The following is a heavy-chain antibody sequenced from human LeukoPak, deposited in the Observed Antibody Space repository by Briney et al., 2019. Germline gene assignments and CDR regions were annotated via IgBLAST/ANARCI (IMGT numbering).Heavy chain of an antibody. Sequence: ASVKVSCKASGYTFTSYYMHWVRQAPGQGLEWMGIINPSGGSTSYAQKFQGRVTMTRNTSISTAYMELSSLRSEDTAVYYCARYPGYGMDVWGQGTTVTVSS. CDR1: GYTFTSYY. CDR3: ARYPGYGMDV. V-gene: IGHV1-46*01. CDR2: INPSGGST. J-gene: IGHJ6*02.